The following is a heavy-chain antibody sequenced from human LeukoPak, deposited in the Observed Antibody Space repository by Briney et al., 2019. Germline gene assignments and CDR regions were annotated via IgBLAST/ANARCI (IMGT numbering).Heavy chain of an antibody. CDR1: GFPFSGYW. CDR3: ARDYSSVPEY. J-gene: IGHJ4*02. D-gene: IGHD6-19*01. V-gene: IGHV3-74*01. CDR2: IKPDGSYT. Sequence: GGLRLSYAASGFPFSGYWMYWLRQAPGKGMVWVSRIKPDGSYTSYADFVKGRFTTSRDNAKNTLYLQLSSLRAEDTAVYYCARDYSSVPEYWGQGTLVTVSS.